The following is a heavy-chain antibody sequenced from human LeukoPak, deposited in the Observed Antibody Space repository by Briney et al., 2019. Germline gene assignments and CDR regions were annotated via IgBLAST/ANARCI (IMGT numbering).Heavy chain of an antibody. CDR1: GFTVSSNY. D-gene: IGHD2-15*01. V-gene: IGHV4-34*01. J-gene: IGHJ4*02. CDR3: ARGVVAAPQTVDY. Sequence: GSLRLSCAASGFTVSSNYMSWIRQPPGKGLEWIGEINHSGSTNYNPSLKSRVTISVDTSKNQFSLKLNSVSAADTAVYYCARGVVAAPQTVDYWGQGTLVTVSS. CDR2: INHSGST.